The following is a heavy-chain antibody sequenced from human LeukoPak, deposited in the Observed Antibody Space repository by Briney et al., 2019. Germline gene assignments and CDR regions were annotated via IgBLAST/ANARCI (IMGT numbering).Heavy chain of an antibody. D-gene: IGHD6-6*01. V-gene: IGHV3-30*04. Sequence: GRSLRLSCAASGFTYTKHAMHWVRQAPGKGLEWVAVISYDGSNKEYADSVKGRFTISRDNSKNTLYLQMNSLRAEDTAVYYCARTLIEYSVSSCYFDYWGQGTLVTVSS. CDR2: ISYDGSNK. J-gene: IGHJ4*02. CDR3: ARTLIEYSVSSCYFDY. CDR1: GFTYTKHA.